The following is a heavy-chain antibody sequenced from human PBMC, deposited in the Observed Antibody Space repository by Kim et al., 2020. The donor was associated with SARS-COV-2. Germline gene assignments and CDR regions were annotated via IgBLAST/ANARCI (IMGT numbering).Heavy chain of an antibody. V-gene: IGHV4-34*01. J-gene: IGHJ4*02. CDR3: ARGRKRSLIVVVVAATYYFDY. Sequence: SETLSLTCAVYGGSFSGYYWSWIRQPPGKGLEWIGEINHSGSTNYNPSLNSRVTISVDTSKNQFSLKLSSVTAADTAVYYCARGRKRSLIVVVVAATYYFDYWGQGTLVTVSS. D-gene: IGHD2-15*01. CDR1: GGSFSGYY. CDR2: INHSGST.